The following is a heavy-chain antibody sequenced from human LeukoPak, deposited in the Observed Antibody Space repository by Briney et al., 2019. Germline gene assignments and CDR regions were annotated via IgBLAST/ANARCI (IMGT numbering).Heavy chain of an antibody. CDR2: INPNSGGT. Sequence: ASVKVSCKASGYTFTSYDINWVRQAPGQGLEWMGWINPNSGGTNYAQNFQGRVTMTRDTSITTAYMELSRLTSDDTAVYYCARGGIFPSTHDYWGQGTLVSVSS. J-gene: IGHJ4*02. CDR1: GYTFTSYD. V-gene: IGHV1-2*02. CDR3: ARGGIFPSTHDY. D-gene: IGHD2/OR15-2a*01.